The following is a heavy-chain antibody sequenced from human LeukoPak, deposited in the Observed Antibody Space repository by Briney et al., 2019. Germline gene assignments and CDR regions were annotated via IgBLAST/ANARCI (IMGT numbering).Heavy chain of an antibody. V-gene: IGHV1-3*04. Sequence: GASVKVSCKASGYTFTSHAIHWGRQAPGQRREWMGWINTGNSNTKYSQKFQGRLNITRDVSASTVYLDLSGLKSEDTAVYYCGRDRNTIEVAGRGILDFWGQGALVTVSS. CDR1: GYTFTSHA. J-gene: IGHJ4*02. D-gene: IGHD6-19*01. CDR3: GRDRNTIEVAGRGILDF. CDR2: INTGNSNT.